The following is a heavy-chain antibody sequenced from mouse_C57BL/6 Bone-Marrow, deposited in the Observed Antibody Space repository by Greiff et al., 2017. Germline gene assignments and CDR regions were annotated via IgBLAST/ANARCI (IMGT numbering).Heavy chain of an antibody. CDR1: GYTFTDYY. Sequence: QVQLQQSGAELVRPGASVKLSCKASGYTFTDYYINWVKQRPGQGLEWIARIYPGSGNTYYNEKFKGKATLTAEKSSSTAYMQLSSLTSEDSAVYFCARWGWDGGGYFDYWGQGTTLTVSS. CDR3: ARWGWDGGGYFDY. J-gene: IGHJ2*01. CDR2: IYPGSGNT. V-gene: IGHV1-76*01. D-gene: IGHD4-1*01.